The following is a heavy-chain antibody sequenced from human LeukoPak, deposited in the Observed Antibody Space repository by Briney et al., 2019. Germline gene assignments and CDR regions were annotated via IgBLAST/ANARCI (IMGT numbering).Heavy chain of an antibody. D-gene: IGHD6-13*01. Sequence: KASETLSLTCTVSGGSISSYYWSWIRQPPGKGLEWIGYIYYSGSTNYNPSLKSRVTISVDTSKNQFSLKLSSVTAADTAVYSCARAMGIAAAGPLNWFDPWGQGTLVTVSS. V-gene: IGHV4-59*01. J-gene: IGHJ5*02. CDR1: GGSISSYY. CDR2: IYYSGST. CDR3: ARAMGIAAAGPLNWFDP.